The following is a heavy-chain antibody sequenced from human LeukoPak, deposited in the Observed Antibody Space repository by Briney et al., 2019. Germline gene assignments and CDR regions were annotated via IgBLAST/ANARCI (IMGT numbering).Heavy chain of an antibody. D-gene: IGHD6-6*01. Sequence: PSETLSLTCTVSGGSISSSYWSWIRQPPGKGLEWIGYIYYTGSTNYNPSLTSRVNISVDTSKNQFSLNLTSVTAADTAVYYCARWGSIAVARFDYWGQGTLVTVSS. V-gene: IGHV4-59*01. CDR3: ARWGSIAVARFDY. CDR2: IYYTGST. CDR1: GGSISSSY. J-gene: IGHJ4*02.